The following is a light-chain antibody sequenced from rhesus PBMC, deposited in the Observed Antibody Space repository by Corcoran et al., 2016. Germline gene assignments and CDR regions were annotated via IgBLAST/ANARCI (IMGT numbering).Light chain of an antibody. CDR2: YID. CDR1: QDISRY. Sequence: DIQMSQSPSSLSASVGDRVTITCRASQDISRYLNWYQQKPGKALKHLIFYIDSLPSGVPSRFSGTGSGTDFTLTISGLQPEDAAAYYCQRGNSYPLTFGGGTQVELK. J-gene: IGKJ4*01. CDR3: QRGNSYPLT. V-gene: IGKV1-32*02.